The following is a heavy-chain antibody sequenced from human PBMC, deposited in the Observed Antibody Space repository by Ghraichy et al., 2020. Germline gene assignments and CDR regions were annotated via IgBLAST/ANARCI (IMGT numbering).Heavy chain of an antibody. Sequence: GGSLRLSCAASGFTFSSYGMHWVRQAPGKGLEWVAVIWYDGSNKYYADSVKGRFTISRDNSKNTLYLQMNSLRAEDTAVYYCARAGYYDSQSGPEFDYWGQGTLVTVSS. D-gene: IGHD3-22*01. V-gene: IGHV3-33*01. CDR1: GFTFSSYG. J-gene: IGHJ4*02. CDR2: IWYDGSNK. CDR3: ARAGYYDSQSGPEFDY.